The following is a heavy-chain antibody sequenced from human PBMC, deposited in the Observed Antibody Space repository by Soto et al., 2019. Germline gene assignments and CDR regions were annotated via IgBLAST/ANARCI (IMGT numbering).Heavy chain of an antibody. Sequence: GGSLRLSCAASGFTFSSFPLCWVRQAPGKGLEWVSAISGSGDGTDYADSVKGRFTISRDNSKNTLYLQMNSLRADDTAIYYCAGPGYSSQDYWGQGALVTVSS. CDR2: ISGSGDGT. D-gene: IGHD5-18*01. CDR1: GFTFSSFP. J-gene: IGHJ4*02. V-gene: IGHV3-23*01. CDR3: AGPGYSSQDY.